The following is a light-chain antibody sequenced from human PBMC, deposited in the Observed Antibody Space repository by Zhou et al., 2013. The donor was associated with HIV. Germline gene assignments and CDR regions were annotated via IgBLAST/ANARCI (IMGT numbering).Light chain of an antibody. CDR1: QSVSIY. CDR2: DAS. V-gene: IGKV3-11*01. Sequence: IVLTQSPATLSLSPGERATLSCRASQSVSIYLAWYQQKPGQAPRLLIYDASNRATGIPARFSGSGSGTDFTLTITSLEPEDFAVYYCRERYNWPRSSFGQGTKLQIK. CDR3: RERYNWPRSS. J-gene: IGKJ2*03.